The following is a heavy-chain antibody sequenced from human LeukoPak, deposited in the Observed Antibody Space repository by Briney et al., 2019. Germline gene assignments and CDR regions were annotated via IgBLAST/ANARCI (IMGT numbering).Heavy chain of an antibody. CDR1: GFTFSSHG. Sequence: GGSLRLSCAASGFTFSSHGMHWVRQAPGKGLEWVAFIRYDGSNKYYADSVKGRFTISRDNSKNTLYLQMNSLRAEDTAVYYCAKGPAGYSSSWSGYWGQGTLVTVSS. V-gene: IGHV3-30*02. D-gene: IGHD6-13*01. CDR2: IRYDGSNK. J-gene: IGHJ4*02. CDR3: AKGPAGYSSSWSGY.